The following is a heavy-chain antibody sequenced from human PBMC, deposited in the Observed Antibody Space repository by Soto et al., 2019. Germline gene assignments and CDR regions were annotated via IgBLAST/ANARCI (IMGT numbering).Heavy chain of an antibody. J-gene: IGHJ6*02. Sequence: GGSLRLSCAASGFTVSTNFMTWVRQAPGKGLEWVSVIYSGGSTFYADSVKGRFTITRDNSENTLYFQMNSLRAEDTAVYYCARAKMQLWPNYYDDGLDVWGQGTTVTVSS. D-gene: IGHD5-18*01. V-gene: IGHV3-66*01. CDR3: ARAKMQLWPNYYDDGLDV. CDR2: IYSGGST. CDR1: GFTVSTNF.